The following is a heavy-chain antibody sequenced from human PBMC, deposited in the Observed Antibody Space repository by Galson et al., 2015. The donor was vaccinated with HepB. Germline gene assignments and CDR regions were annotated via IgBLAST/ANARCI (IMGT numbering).Heavy chain of an antibody. V-gene: IGHV3-53*01. Sequence: SLRLSCAASGFTVSSNYMSWVRQAPGKGPEWVSVIYSGGSTYYVDSVKGRFTISRDNSKNTLYLQMNSLRAEDTAVYYCARDQKYGAAGYYYGMDVWGQGTTVTVSS. D-gene: IGHD4-17*01. CDR1: GFTVSSNY. CDR3: ARDQKYGAAGYYYGMDV. CDR2: IYSGGST. J-gene: IGHJ6*02.